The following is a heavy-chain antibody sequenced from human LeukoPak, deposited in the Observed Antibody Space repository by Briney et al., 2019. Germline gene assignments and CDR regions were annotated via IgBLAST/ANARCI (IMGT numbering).Heavy chain of an antibody. CDR2: ITAYNGNR. Sequence: ASVKVSCKTSGYTFSNYGISWVRQAPGQGLEWMGWITAYNGNRLYAQRFQGRITLTTDTSTSTSYMELRSLEYDDTAIYYCARDNDKVVNHWGQGTLVTVSS. CDR3: ARDNDKVVNH. D-gene: IGHD3-22*01. J-gene: IGHJ4*01. CDR1: GYTFSNYG. V-gene: IGHV1-18*01.